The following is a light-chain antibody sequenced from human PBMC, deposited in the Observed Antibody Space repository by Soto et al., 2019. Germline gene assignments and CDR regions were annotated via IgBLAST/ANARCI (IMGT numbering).Light chain of an antibody. CDR1: QSVRSY. Sequence: EIVLTQSPATLSLSPGERATLSCMASQSVRSYLAWYQQKPGQAPRLLIYDTSIRASGIPARFSGSGSGTDFTLPISSLDPEDFAVYYCQQRSNRPLTFGQGTRLEIK. J-gene: IGKJ5*01. CDR2: DTS. V-gene: IGKV3-11*01. CDR3: QQRSNRPLT.